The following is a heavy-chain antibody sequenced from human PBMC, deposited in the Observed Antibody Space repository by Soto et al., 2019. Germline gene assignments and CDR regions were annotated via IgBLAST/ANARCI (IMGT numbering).Heavy chain of an antibody. D-gene: IGHD1-1*01. J-gene: IGHJ4*02. CDR3: AKGWAYNWTDEPLEY. CDR2: ITGSGGRT. CDR1: GFTFSSYA. Sequence: PGGSLRLSCAASGFTFSSYAMTWVRRAPGKGLEWVSGITGSGGRTFYADSVKGRFTISGDNSKNMLYLRMNSLRAEDTAVYYCAKGWAYNWTDEPLEYWGQGTLVTVSS. V-gene: IGHV3-23*01.